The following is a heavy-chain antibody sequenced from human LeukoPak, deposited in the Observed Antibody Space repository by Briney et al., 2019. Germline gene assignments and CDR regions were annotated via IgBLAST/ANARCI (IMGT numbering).Heavy chain of an antibody. CDR1: GGSFSGYY. D-gene: IGHD1-14*01. CDR2: IIHSGSA. V-gene: IGHV4-34*12. Sequence: SETLSLTCAVYGGSFSGYYWSWIRQPPGKGLEWIGEIIHSGSANYNPSLKSRVTISVDTSKNQFPLKLSSVTAADTAVYYCARAGPSSFDYWGQGTLVTVSS. CDR3: ARAGPSSFDY. J-gene: IGHJ4*02.